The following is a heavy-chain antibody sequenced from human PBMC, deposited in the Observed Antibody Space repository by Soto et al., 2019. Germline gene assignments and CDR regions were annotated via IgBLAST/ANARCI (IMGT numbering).Heavy chain of an antibody. CDR2: ISGSGGST. D-gene: IGHD4-17*01. CDR1: GFTFSSYA. Sequence: HPGGSLRLSCAASGFTFSSYAMSWVRQAPGKGLKWVSAISGSGGSTYYADSVKGRFTISRDNSKNTLYLQMNSLRAEDTAVYYCAKDGSVYGDYIGSITYNWFDPWGQGTLVTVSS. V-gene: IGHV3-23*01. J-gene: IGHJ5*02. CDR3: AKDGSVYGDYIGSITYNWFDP.